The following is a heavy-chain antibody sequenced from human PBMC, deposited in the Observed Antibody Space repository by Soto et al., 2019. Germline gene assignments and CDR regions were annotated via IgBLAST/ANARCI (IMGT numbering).Heavy chain of an antibody. CDR3: AKDRLKLAPHYFDY. D-gene: IGHD6-13*01. Sequence: GGSLRLSCGASGFTFSSYAMSWVRQAPGKGLEWVSAISGRGGSTYYADSVKGRFNISRDNSKNTLYLQMNSLRAEDTAVYYCAKDRLKLAPHYFDYWGQGTLVTVSS. CDR2: ISGRGGST. CDR1: GFTFSSYA. V-gene: IGHV3-23*01. J-gene: IGHJ4*02.